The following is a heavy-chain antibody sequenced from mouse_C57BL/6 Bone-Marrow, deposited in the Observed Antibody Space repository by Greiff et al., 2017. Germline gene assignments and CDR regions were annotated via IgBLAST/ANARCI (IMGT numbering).Heavy chain of an antibody. V-gene: IGHV3-6*01. D-gene: IGHD1-1*01. CDR3: ARDYYVPSWFAY. CDR2: ISYDGSN. Sequence: EVKLQESGPGLVKPSHSLSLTCSVTGYSITSGYYWNWIRQFPGNKLEWMGYISYDGSNNYNPSLKNRISMTRDTSKNQFFLKLNSVTTEDTATYDCARDYYVPSWFAYWGQGTLVTVSA. CDR1: GYSITSGYY. J-gene: IGHJ3*01.